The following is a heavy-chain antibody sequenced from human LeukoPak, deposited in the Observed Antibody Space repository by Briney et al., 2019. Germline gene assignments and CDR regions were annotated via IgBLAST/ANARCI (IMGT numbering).Heavy chain of an antibody. CDR1: GYTFTSYW. J-gene: IGHJ3*02. CDR2: IYPGDSNT. D-gene: IGHD6-13*01. Sequence: GESLKISCKGSGYTFTSYWIAWVRQMPGKGLEWMGIIYPGDSNTRYSPSFQGQVTISADKSISTAYLQWSSLKASDTAMYYCARHWTAAAANLDALDIWGQGTMVTVSS. V-gene: IGHV5-51*01. CDR3: ARHWTAAAANLDALDI.